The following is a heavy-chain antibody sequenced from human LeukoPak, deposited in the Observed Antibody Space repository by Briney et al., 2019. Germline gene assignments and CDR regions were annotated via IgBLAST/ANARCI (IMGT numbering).Heavy chain of an antibody. J-gene: IGHJ4*02. CDR1: GGSISSGGYY. CDR3: ARDGYNTPGY. V-gene: IGHV4-30-2*01. D-gene: IGHD5-24*01. Sequence: PSETLSLTCTVSGGSISSGGYYWSWIRQPPGKGLEWIGYIYHSGSTYYNPSLKSRVTISVDRSKNQFSLKLSSVTAADTAVYYCARDGYNTPGYWGQGTLVTVSS. CDR2: IYHSGST.